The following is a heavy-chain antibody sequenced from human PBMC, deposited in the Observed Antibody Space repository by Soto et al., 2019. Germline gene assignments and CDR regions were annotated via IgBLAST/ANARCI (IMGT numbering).Heavy chain of an antibody. V-gene: IGHV3-23*01. CDR3: AKRRGAGGHFDY. CDR2: ISSGGST. CDR1: GFTFTSYA. J-gene: IGHJ4*02. D-gene: IGHD2-15*01. Sequence: VGSLRLSCAASGFTFTSYAMGWVRQAPGKGLEWVSVISSGGSTYYADSVGGRFTISRDNSKDTLSLQMNSLRAEDTAVYYCAKRRGAGGHFDYWGQGALVTVS.